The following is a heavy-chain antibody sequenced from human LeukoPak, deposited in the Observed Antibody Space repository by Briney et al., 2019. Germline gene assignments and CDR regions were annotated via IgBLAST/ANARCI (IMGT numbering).Heavy chain of an antibody. Sequence: SETLSLTCAVSGGSISSGGYSWSWIRQPPGKGVEWIGYIYHSGSTYYNPSLKSRVTISVDRSKNQFSLKLSSVTAADTAVYYCARGDRYYCDSSGYYFESYYFGYWGQGTLVTVSS. CDR1: GGSISSGGYS. V-gene: IGHV4-30-2*01. CDR2: IYHSGST. J-gene: IGHJ4*02. CDR3: ARGDRYYCDSSGYYFESYYFGY. D-gene: IGHD3-22*01.